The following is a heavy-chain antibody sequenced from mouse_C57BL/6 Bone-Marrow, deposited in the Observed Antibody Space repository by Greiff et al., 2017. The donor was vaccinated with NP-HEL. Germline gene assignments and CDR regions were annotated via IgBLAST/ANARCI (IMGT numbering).Heavy chain of an antibody. J-gene: IGHJ1*03. CDR1: GFTFSSYT. CDR3: ARHRAYFWYFDV. V-gene: IGHV5-9*01. Sequence: EVMLVESGGGLVKPGGSLKLSCAASGFTFSSYTMSWVRQTPEKRLEWVATISGGGGNPSSPDSVKGRFPISRDNAKNTLYLQMSSLRSEDTALYYCARHRAYFWYFDVWGTGTTVTVSS. CDR2: ISGGGGNP. D-gene: IGHD2-10*01.